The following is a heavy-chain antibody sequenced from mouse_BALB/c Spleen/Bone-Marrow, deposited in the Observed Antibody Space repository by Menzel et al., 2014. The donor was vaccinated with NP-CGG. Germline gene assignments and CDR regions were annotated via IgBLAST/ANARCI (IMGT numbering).Heavy chain of an antibody. J-gene: IGHJ2*01. V-gene: IGHV5-17*02. CDR3: TRGGNWEDFDY. CDR2: ISSGSSPI. Sequence: KLMESGGGLVQPGGSRKLSCAASGFTFSSFGMHWVRQAPEKGLEWVAYISSGSSPIFYADTVKGRFTISRDNPKNTLFLQMTSLRSEDTAIYYCTRGGNWEDFDYWGQGTTLTVSS. D-gene: IGHD4-1*01. CDR1: GFTFSSFG.